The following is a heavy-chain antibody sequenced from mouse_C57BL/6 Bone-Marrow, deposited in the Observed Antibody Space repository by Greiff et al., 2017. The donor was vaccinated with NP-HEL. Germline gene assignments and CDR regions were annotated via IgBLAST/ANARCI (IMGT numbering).Heavy chain of an antibody. V-gene: IGHV1-59*01. D-gene: IGHD2-4*01. CDR1: GYTFTSYW. CDR2: IDPSDSYT. J-gene: IGHJ2*01. CDR3: ARVRLRRVDY. Sequence: QVQLQQPGAELVRPGTSVKLSCKASGYTFTSYWMHWVKQRPGQGPEWIGVIDPSDSYTYYNQKFKGKATFTVDTSSSTAYMQLSSLTSEDSAVYYCARVRLRRVDYWGKGTTLTVSS.